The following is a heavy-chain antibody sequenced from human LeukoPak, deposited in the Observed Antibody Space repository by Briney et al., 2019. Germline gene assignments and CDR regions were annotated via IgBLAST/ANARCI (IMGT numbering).Heavy chain of an antibody. D-gene: IGHD3-10*01. CDR1: GFTVSSNY. CDR2: IYSGGST. Sequence: HPGGSLRLSCAASGFTVSSNYMSWVRQAPGKGLEWVSVIYSGGSTYYADSVKGRFTISRDNSKNTLYLQMNSLRAEDTAVYYCASGSGSYRTPYYYMDVWGTGTTVTVSS. J-gene: IGHJ6*03. V-gene: IGHV3-53*01. CDR3: ASGSGSYRTPYYYMDV.